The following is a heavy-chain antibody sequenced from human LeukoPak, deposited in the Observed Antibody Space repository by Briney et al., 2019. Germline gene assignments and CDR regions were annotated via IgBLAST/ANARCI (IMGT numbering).Heavy chain of an antibody. Sequence: GGSLRLSCAASGFTFSRYWMSWVRQAPGKGLEWVANIKQDGSEKYCVDSVKGRFTISRDNAKNSMYLQMNSLRAEDTAVYYCARETMGADIVVVPTPFDAFDLWGQGTMVTVSS. CDR1: GFTFSRYW. J-gene: IGHJ3*01. D-gene: IGHD2-2*01. V-gene: IGHV3-7*01. CDR2: IKQDGSEK. CDR3: ARETMGADIVVVPTPFDAFDL.